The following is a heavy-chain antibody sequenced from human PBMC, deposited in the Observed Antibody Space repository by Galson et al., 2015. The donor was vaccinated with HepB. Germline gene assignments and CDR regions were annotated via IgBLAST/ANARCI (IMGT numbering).Heavy chain of an antibody. CDR1: GYSFTSYW. J-gene: IGHJ6*02. CDR2: IYPGDSDT. CDR3: ARHGIAAAGRYYYYGMDV. V-gene: IGHV5-51*01. D-gene: IGHD6-13*01. Sequence: QSGAEVKKPGESLKISCKGSGYSFTSYWIGWVRQMPGKGLEWMGIIYPGDSDTRYSPSFQGQVTISADKSISTAYLQWSSLKASDTAMYYCARHGIAAAGRYYYYGMDVWGQGTTVTVSS.